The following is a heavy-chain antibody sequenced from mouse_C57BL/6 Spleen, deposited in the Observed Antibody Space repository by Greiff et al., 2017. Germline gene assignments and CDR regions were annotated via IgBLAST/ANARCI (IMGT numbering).Heavy chain of an antibody. CDR3: AREGYYGINWYFDV. J-gene: IGHJ1*03. CDR1: GYTFTSYW. V-gene: IGHV1-52*01. CDR2: IDPSDSET. Sequence: VQLQQPGAELVRPGSSVKLSCKASGYTFTSYWMHWVKQRPIQGLEWIGNIDPSDSETHYNQKFKDKATLTVDKSSSTAYMQLSSLTSEDSAVYYCAREGYYGINWYFDVWGTGTTVTVSS. D-gene: IGHD1-1*01.